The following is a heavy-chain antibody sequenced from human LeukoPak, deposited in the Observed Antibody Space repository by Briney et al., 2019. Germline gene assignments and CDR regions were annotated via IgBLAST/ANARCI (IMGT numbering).Heavy chain of an antibody. Sequence: SVKVSCKASGGTFSSYAISWVRQVPGQGLEWMGGIIPIFGTANYAQKFQGRVTITADESTSTAYMELSSLRSEDTAVYYCARADDILTGYGDYYYYGMDVWGKGTTVTVSS. CDR1: GGTFSSYA. V-gene: IGHV1-69*13. CDR3: ARADDILTGYGDYYYYGMDV. J-gene: IGHJ6*04. D-gene: IGHD3-9*01. CDR2: IIPIFGTA.